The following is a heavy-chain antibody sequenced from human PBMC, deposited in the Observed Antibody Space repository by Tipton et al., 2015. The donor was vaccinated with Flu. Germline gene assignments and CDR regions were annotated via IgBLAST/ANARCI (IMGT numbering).Heavy chain of an antibody. CDR2: MNPSGGST. CDR3: ARTNYYDSSCYSYRGYVGAFDI. V-gene: IGHV1-46*01. J-gene: IGHJ3*02. CDR1: GYTFTSYY. Sequence: QLVQSGAEVKKPGASVKVSRKASGYTFTSYYMHWVRQAPGQGLEWMGIMNPSGGSTSFAQKFQGRVTMTRDTCTSTVYMELSRLRSEDTAVYYCARTNYYDSSCYSYRGYVGAFDIWGQVTIVSVSS. D-gene: IGHD3-22*01.